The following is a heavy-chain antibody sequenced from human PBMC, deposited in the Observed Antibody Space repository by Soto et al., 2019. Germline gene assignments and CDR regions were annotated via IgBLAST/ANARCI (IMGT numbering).Heavy chain of an antibody. D-gene: IGHD3-10*01. CDR2: IYYSGST. Sequence: SETLSLTSTVSGGSVSSGSDYWSWIRQPPGKGLEWIGYIYYSGSTNYNPSLKSRVTISVDTSKNQFSLKLSSVTAADTAVYYCARVVRAPDDAFDIWGQGTMVTVSS. CDR3: ARVVRAPDDAFDI. V-gene: IGHV4-61*01. CDR1: GGSVSSGSDY. J-gene: IGHJ3*02.